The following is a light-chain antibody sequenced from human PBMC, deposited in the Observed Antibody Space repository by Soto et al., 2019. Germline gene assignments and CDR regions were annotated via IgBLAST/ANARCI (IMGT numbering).Light chain of an antibody. J-gene: IGKJ4*02. CDR2: GAS. Sequence: EIVMTQSPGTLSLSPGERATLSCRASRSVSSNYLAWHQQKPGQAPRLLIYGASSRATGIPARFSGSGSGTDFTLTISRLEPEDFAVYYCQQYGSSPRTFGGGTKVEIK. V-gene: IGKV3-20*01. CDR1: RSVSSNY. CDR3: QQYGSSPRT.